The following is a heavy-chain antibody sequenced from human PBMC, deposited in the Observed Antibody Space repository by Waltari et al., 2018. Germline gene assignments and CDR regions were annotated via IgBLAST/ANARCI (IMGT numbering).Heavy chain of an antibody. CDR2: IYPGDSDT. CDR3: ARSDSSGAIFFDI. D-gene: IGHD3-22*01. CDR1: GYSFTTSG. V-gene: IGHV5-51*03. Sequence: EVPLVQSGAEVKKPGESLKISCQGSGYSFTTSGIGWWRQMPGKGLEWMGIIYPGDSDTRYSPSFQGQVTISADKSISTAYLQWSSLKASDTAMYYCARSDSSGAIFFDIWGQGTMVTVSS. J-gene: IGHJ3*02.